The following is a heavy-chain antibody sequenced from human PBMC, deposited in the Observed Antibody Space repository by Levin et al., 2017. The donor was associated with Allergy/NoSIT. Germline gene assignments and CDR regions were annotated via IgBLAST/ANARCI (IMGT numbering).Heavy chain of an antibody. D-gene: IGHD1-26*01. CDR3: ARKGGYSRNAFDI. Sequence: SQTLSLTCAVYGGSFRDYYWSWIRQPPGKGLEWIGDINHSGSTNYNPSLKSRVTISIDTSKNQFSLDLRSVTAADTAVFHCARKGGYSRNAFDIWGQGTLVTVSS. V-gene: IGHV4-34*01. CDR2: INHSGST. CDR1: GGSFRDYY. J-gene: IGHJ3*02.